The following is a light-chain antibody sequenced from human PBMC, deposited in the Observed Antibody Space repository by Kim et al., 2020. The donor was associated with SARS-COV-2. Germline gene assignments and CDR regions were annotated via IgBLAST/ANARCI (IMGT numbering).Light chain of an antibody. J-gene: IGKJ4*01. CDR1: QSVSSN. CDR2: GAS. V-gene: IGKV3-15*01. Sequence: PGERDTLSCRASQSVSSNLAWYQQKPGQAPRLLIYGASTRATGIPARFSGSGSGTEFTLTISSLQSEDFAVYYCQQYNNWPPLTFGGGTKVDIK. CDR3: QQYNNWPPLT.